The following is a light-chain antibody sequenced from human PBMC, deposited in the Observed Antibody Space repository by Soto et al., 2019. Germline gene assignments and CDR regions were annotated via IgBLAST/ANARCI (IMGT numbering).Light chain of an antibody. Sequence: IQMTQSPSSLSASVGDRVTITCRARKRISTTLKWYQHKVGRAPNLLIYAASSLQPGVPSRFSGSGSATDFTITISSLPPEDFATYYCQQSYLPPRTFGQGTKLEIK. J-gene: IGKJ2*01. CDR2: AAS. CDR1: KRISTT. V-gene: IGKV1-39*01. CDR3: QQSYLPPRT.